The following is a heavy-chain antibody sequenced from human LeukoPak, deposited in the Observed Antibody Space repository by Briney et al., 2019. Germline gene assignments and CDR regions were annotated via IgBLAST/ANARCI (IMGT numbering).Heavy chain of an antibody. CDR3: ARAGRENMVRGGPFDY. CDR2: IYYSGST. V-gene: IGHV4-31*03. J-gene: IGHJ4*02. CDR1: GGSISSGGFY. Sequence: SQTLSLTCTVSGGSISSGGFYWSRIRQHPGKGLEWIGYIYYSGSTYYNPSLKSRVTISVDTSKNQFSLKLSSVTAADTAVYYCARAGRENMVRGGPFDYWGQGTLVTVSS. D-gene: IGHD3-10*01.